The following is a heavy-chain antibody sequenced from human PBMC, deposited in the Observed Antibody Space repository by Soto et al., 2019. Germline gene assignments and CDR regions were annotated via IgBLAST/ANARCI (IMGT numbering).Heavy chain of an antibody. J-gene: IGHJ4*02. CDR2: ISAYNGNT. D-gene: IGHD3-22*01. V-gene: IGHV1-18*01. Sequence: ASVKVSCKASGYTFTSYGISWVRQAPGQGLEWMGWISAYNGNTNYAQKLQGRVTMTTDTSTSTAYMELRGLRSDDTAVYYCAREFYYDSSGYYYYFDYWGQGTLVTVSS. CDR3: AREFYYDSSGYYYYFDY. CDR1: GYTFTSYG.